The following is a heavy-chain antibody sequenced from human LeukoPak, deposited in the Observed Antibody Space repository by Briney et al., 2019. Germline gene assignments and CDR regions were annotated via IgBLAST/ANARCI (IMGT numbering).Heavy chain of an antibody. J-gene: IGHJ4*02. CDR2: ISDSGGTT. V-gene: IGHV3-23*01. Sequence: GGSLRLSCAASGFTFSSYAMSWVRQAPGKGLEWVSAISDSGGTTYYTDSVKGRFTISRDNSKNTLYLQMNSLRAEDTAVYYCARGRKYTSGYRVTELGSGYSDYWGQGTLVTVSS. CDR1: GFTFSSYA. CDR3: ARGRKYTSGYRVTELGSGYSDY. D-gene: IGHD5-18*01.